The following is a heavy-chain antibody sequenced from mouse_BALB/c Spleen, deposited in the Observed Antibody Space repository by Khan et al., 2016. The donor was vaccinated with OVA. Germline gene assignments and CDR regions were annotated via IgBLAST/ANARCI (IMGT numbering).Heavy chain of an antibody. CDR2: INNYTGAP. Sequence: QIQLVQSGPELKKPGETVQISCKASGFTFTNYGMNWVKQAPGKGLKWMGWINNYTGAPTFADDFKGRFAFSLETSASTAYLQINSLKNEDTATYFCARVGYNGTMDCWGQGTSGTVSS. CDR3: ARVGYNGTMDC. V-gene: IGHV9-3-1*01. D-gene: IGHD2-2*01. CDR1: GFTFTNYG. J-gene: IGHJ4*01.